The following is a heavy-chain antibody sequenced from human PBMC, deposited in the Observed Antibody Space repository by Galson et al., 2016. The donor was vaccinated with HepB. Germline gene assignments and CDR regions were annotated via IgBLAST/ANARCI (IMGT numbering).Heavy chain of an antibody. CDR3: AGDVGAAAAPSFDS. CDR2: IWYDGTNK. Sequence: SLRLSCAASGFTFSVYVMHWVRQAPGKGLEWVAVIWYDGTNKYYADSAKGRFTISRDNSKNTLYLQMNSLTAEDTAVYYCAGDVGAAAAPSFDSWGQGTLVTVSS. D-gene: IGHD6-13*01. V-gene: IGHV3-33*01. CDR1: GFTFSVYV. J-gene: IGHJ4*02.